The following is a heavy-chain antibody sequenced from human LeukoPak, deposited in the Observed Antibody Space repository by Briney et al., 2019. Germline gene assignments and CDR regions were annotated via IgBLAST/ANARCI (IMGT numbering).Heavy chain of an antibody. D-gene: IGHD3/OR15-3a*01. V-gene: IGHV3-53*01. CDR1: GFTVSSYY. J-gene: IGHJ4*02. Sequence: GGSLRLSCAASGFTVSSYYMSWVRQAPDMGLEWVSVLYNGGTTYYADSVKGRSTISRDNSKNTVYLQMDSLRGEDTAVYYCAREPGTDYRKYYFDYWGQGTLVTVSS. CDR3: AREPGTDYRKYYFDY. CDR2: LYNGGTT.